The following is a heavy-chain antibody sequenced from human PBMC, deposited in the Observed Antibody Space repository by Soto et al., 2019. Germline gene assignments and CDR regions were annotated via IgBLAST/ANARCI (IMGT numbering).Heavy chain of an antibody. Sequence: QVQLVESGGGVVQPGRSLRLSCAASGFTFSSYAISWVRQAPGQGLEWMGGIIPIFGTANYAQKFQGRVTITADKSTSTAYMELSSLRSEDTAVYYCASFIVATIGPFDYWGQGTLVTVSS. D-gene: IGHD5-12*01. CDR1: GFTFSSYA. CDR3: ASFIVATIGPFDY. J-gene: IGHJ4*02. V-gene: IGHV1-69*06. CDR2: IIPIFGTA.